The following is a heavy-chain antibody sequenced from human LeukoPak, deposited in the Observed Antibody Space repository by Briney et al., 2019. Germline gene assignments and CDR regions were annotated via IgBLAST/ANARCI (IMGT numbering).Heavy chain of an antibody. D-gene: IGHD1-26*01. CDR1: GGSFSGYY. J-gene: IGHJ5*02. CDR2: IYHSGST. CDR3: ARDRLSIVGGMLGLFDP. Sequence: PSETLSLTCAVYGGSFSGYYWSWIRQPPGKGLEWIGEIYHSGSTNYNPSLKSRVTISVDKSKNQFSLKLSSVTAADTAVYYCARDRLSIVGGMLGLFDPWGQGTLVTVSS. V-gene: IGHV4-34*01.